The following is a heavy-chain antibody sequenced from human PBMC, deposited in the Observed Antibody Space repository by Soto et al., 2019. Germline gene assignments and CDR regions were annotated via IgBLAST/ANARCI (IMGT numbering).Heavy chain of an antibody. CDR3: TRDGGGRYYGGFDN. CDR1: GFNFSTYW. Sequence: EVHLVESGGGLVQPGGCLRLSCATSGFNFSTYWVHWVRQVPGKWLVWVSRINSDGTITDYADSVKGRFTTSRDNAKKTLYLDMNSLRADDTAIYYCTRDGGGRYYGGFDNWGQGTLVTVSS. J-gene: IGHJ4*02. CDR2: INSDGTIT. D-gene: IGHD1-26*01. V-gene: IGHV3-74*01.